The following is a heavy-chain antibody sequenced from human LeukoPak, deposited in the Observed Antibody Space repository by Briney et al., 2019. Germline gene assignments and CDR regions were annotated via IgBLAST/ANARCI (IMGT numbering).Heavy chain of an antibody. CDR1: GYTLTELS. CDR2: FDPEDGET. Sequence: ASVKVSCKVSGYTLTELSMHWVRQAPGKGLEWMGGFDPEDGETIYAQKFQGRVTMTEDTSTDTAYMELRRLRSDDTAVYYCARDPYGSGSCFDYWGQGTLVTVSS. J-gene: IGHJ4*02. D-gene: IGHD3-10*01. CDR3: ARDPYGSGSCFDY. V-gene: IGHV1-24*01.